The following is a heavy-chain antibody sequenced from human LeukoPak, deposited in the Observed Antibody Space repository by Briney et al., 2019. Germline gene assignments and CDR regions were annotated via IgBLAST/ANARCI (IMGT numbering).Heavy chain of an antibody. V-gene: IGHV4-39*01. CDR2: VYYSGRT. J-gene: IGHJ4*02. CDR1: GGSIINRDYY. D-gene: IGHD1-1*01. Sequence: TPSQTLSLTCTVSGGSIINRDYYWGWIRQPPGKGLEWIGSVYYSGRTDYNPSLKSRLTISVDTSKNQFSLKLSSVTAADTAVYYCARSKYTELDPYPFDYWGQGTLVTVSS. CDR3: ARSKYTELDPYPFDY.